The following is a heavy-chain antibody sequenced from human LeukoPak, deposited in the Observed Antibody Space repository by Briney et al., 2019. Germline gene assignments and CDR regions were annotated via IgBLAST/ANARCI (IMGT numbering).Heavy chain of an antibody. D-gene: IGHD3-10*01. J-gene: IGHJ4*02. CDR1: GXTFSKYV. CDR3: ARGGIASDGSGSFDY. V-gene: IGHV3-33*01. CDR2: IWYDGSNR. Sequence: PGRSLRLSCAASGXTFSKYVMHWVRQAPGKGLEWVAVIWYDGSNRYYEDSVKGRFTISRDKSKNTLYLQMNSLRAEDTAVYYCARGGIASDGSGSFDYWGQGILVTVSS.